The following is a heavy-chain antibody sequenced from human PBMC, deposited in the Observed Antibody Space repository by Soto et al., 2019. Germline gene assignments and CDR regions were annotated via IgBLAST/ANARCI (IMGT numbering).Heavy chain of an antibody. CDR1: GYSFTSYW. V-gene: IGHV5-51*01. D-gene: IGHD1-26*01. J-gene: IGHJ6*01. CDR2: IYPGDSDT. CDR3: ARVGGSYYQGYYYYGMDV. Sequence: LGESLKISCKGSGYSFTSYWIGWVRQMPGKGLEWMGIIYPGDSDTRYSPSFQGQVTISADKSISTAYLQWSSLKASDTAMYYCARVGGSYYQGYYYYGMDVWGQGTTVTVSS.